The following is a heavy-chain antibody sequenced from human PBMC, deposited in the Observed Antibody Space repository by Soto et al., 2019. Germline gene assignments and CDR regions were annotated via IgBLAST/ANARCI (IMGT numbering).Heavy chain of an antibody. V-gene: IGHV5-51*01. D-gene: IGHD3-16*01. CDR1: GYRFTSYW. CDR2: IYAGDSDT. Sequence: PGESLKISCKGSGYRFTSYWIAWVRQMPGKGLEWMGIIYAGDSDTRYGPSFQGQVTISADKSISTAYLQWSSLKASDTAMYYCARRTDGTGAYIDVWGQGTLVTVSS. CDR3: ARRTDGTGAYIDV. J-gene: IGHJ4*02.